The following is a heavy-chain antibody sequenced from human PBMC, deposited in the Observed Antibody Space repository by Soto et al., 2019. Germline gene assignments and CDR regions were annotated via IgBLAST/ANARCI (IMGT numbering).Heavy chain of an antibody. CDR2: IIPIFGTA. CDR3: ARCIAVVRTPQGDWFDP. J-gene: IGHJ5*02. V-gene: IGHV1-69*13. CDR1: GGTFSSYA. Sequence: SVKVSFKASGGTFSSYAISWLRQAPGQGLEWMGGIIPIFGTANYAQKFQGRVTITADESTSTAYMELSSLRSEDTAVYYCARCIAVVRTPQGDWFDPWGQGTLVTVSS. D-gene: IGHD6-19*01.